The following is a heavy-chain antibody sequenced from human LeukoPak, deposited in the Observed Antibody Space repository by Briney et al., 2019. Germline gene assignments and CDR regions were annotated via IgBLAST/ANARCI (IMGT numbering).Heavy chain of an antibody. J-gene: IGHJ4*02. CDR1: GGSFSGYY. Sequence: SETLSLTXSVYGGSFSGYYCVWIRQAPEKGLEWIGEINHSGFTNYNPSLTSRVTISIDTSKNQFSLKLSSVTAADSAVYFCARYLSGDYKPPYDSWGQGTLVTVSS. V-gene: IGHV4-34*01. CDR2: INHSGFT. D-gene: IGHD3-10*02. CDR3: ARYLSGDYKPPYDS.